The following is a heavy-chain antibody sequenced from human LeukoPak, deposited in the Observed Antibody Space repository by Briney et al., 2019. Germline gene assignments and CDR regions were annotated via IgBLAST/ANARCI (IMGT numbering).Heavy chain of an antibody. J-gene: IGHJ4*01. CDR2: IKRDGSEK. V-gene: IGHV3-7*01. Sequence: GGSLRLSCAASGFSLNSYWMSWVRQAPGKGLELVANIKRDGSEKYYVDSVKGRFSISRDYAKNSLYLQLSSLRVEDTAMYYCVRDDGATKPCWGHGTLVTVSP. CDR1: GFSLNSYW. CDR3: VRDDGATKPC. D-gene: IGHD1-26*01.